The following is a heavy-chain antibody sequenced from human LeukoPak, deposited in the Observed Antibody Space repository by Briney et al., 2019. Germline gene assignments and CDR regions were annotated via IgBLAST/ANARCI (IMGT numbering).Heavy chain of an antibody. CDR1: GFTFSNAW. Sequence: GGSLRLSCAASGFTFSNAWMSWVRQAPGKGLEWVGRIKSKTDGGTTDYAAPVNGRFTISRDDSKNTLYLKMNSLKTEDTAVYYCTTLLGIVPAARGRYYYGMDVWGQGTTVTVSS. J-gene: IGHJ6*02. V-gene: IGHV3-15*01. CDR3: TTLLGIVPAARGRYYYGMDV. CDR2: IKSKTDGGTT. D-gene: IGHD2-2*01.